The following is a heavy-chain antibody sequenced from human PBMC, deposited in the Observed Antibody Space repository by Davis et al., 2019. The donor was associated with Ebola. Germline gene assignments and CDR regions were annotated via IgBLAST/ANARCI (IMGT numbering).Heavy chain of an antibody. V-gene: IGHV1-46*01. CDR2: INPNDGRT. CDR3: ARDIGYSFGSGSYSKYDY. Sequence: ASVKVSCKASGYTFINYYIHWVRQAPGQGLEWMGMINPNDGRTIYAQKFQGRVTVTRDTSTSTVYMDLKSLRSDDTAVYYCARDIGYSFGSGSYSKYDYWGQGTLVTVSS. CDR1: GYTFINYY. D-gene: IGHD3-10*01. J-gene: IGHJ4*02.